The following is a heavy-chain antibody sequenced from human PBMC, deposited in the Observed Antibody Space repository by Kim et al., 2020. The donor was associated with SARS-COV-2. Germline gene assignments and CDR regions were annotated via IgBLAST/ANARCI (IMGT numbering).Heavy chain of an antibody. CDR2: IYTSGST. V-gene: IGHV4-61*02. CDR1: GDSISSGSYF. D-gene: IGHD4-17*01. CDR3: ARTDYASTEY. J-gene: IGHJ4*02. Sequence: SETLSLTCTVSGDSISSGSYFWIWIRQPAGKGLEWIGRIYTSGSTNYNPSLMSRVTISIDRSKNQFSLRLSSVTAADTAVYYCARTDYASTEYWGQGTLVTVSS.